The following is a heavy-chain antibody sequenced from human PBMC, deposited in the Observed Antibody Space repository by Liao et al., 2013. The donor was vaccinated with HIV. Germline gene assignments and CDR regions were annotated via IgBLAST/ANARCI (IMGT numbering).Heavy chain of an antibody. Sequence: QLQLQESGSGLVKPSQTLSLTCAVSGGSISSGGYSWSWIRQPPGKGLEWIGYIYHSGSTYYNPSLKSRLTISVDRSKNQFSLKLSSVTAADTAMYYCASTTSTISAHDAFDIWGQGTMVTVSS. CDR3: ASTTSTISAHDAFDI. CDR1: GGSISSGGYS. J-gene: IGHJ3*02. CDR2: IYHSGST. V-gene: IGHV4-30-2*01. D-gene: IGHD5/OR15-5a*01.